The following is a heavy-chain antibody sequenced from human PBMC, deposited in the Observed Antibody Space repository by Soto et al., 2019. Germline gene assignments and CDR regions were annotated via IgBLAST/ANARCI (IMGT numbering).Heavy chain of an antibody. CDR1: GYTFTSYA. V-gene: IGHV1-3*01. CDR3: ARGVNLLRLLERLRYYYMAV. CDR2: INAGNGNT. Sequence: ASVKVSCKASGYTFTSYAMHWVRQAPGQRLEWMGWINAGNGNTKYSQKFQGRVTITRDTSASTAYMELSSLRSEDTAVYYCARGVNLLRLLERLRYYYMAVWGKGTTVTVPS. J-gene: IGHJ6*03. D-gene: IGHD3-3*01.